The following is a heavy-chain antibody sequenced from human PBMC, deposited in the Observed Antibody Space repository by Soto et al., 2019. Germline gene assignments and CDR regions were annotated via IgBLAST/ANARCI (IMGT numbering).Heavy chain of an antibody. J-gene: IGHJ6*02. CDR3: ARGHYYYGMDV. CDR1: NGSVSSGTYS. CDR2: IYYSGTT. Sequence: SDTLSLTYTVSNGSVSSGTYSWSWVRQPPGKGLEWIGYIYYSGTTYYTPSLKSRLTMSMDRANDHFSLNLTSVTAADTAVYFCARGHYYYGMDVWGQGITVTVSS. V-gene: IGHV4-30-2*01.